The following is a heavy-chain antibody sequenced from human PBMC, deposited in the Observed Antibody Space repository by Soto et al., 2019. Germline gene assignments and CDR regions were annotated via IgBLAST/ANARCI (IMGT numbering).Heavy chain of an antibody. J-gene: IGHJ4*02. D-gene: IGHD2-15*01. CDR1: GFTFSNYA. CDR3: EKSPLGYCSGGSFYPPPYLDY. CDR2: VGGSGDST. Sequence: EVQLLDSGGGLVQPGGSLRLSCAASGFTFSNYAMSWVRQAPGKGLEWVSGVGGSGDSTYYADSVKGRFTISRDNSKDTLYMNMNRLRDEDTAVYYCEKSPLGYCSGGSFYPPPYLDYWGQGTLVTVSS. V-gene: IGHV3-23*01.